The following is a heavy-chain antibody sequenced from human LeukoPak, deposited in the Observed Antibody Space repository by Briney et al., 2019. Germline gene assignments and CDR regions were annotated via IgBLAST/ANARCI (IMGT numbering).Heavy chain of an antibody. D-gene: IGHD3-10*02. J-gene: IGHJ6*03. V-gene: IGHV4-59*11. Sequence: SETLSLTCTVSGGSIINHYWNWIRQPPGKGLEWTGYIYYSGSTNYNPSLKSRVTISVDTSKNQFSLKLSSVTAADTAVYYCGGGMFYYYMDVWGKGTTVTVSS. CDR2: IYYSGST. CDR3: GGGMFYYYMDV. CDR1: GGSIINHY.